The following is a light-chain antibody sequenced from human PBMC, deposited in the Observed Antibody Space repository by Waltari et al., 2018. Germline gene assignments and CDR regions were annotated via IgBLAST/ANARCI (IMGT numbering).Light chain of an antibody. CDR1: QSVSSH. V-gene: IGKV3-15*01. J-gene: IGKJ1*01. Sequence: EIVMTQSPATMSVSPGARATRSCRASQSVSSHLAWYQQKPGQAPRLLIYGASTRSTVIPARFSGSASGTEFTLTISSLQSEAFAVYYCQQYNNWPTWTFGPGTQVEIK. CDR3: QQYNNWPTWT. CDR2: GAS.